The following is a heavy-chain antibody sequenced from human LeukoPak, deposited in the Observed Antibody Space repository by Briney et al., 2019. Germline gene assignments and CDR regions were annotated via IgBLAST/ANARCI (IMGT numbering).Heavy chain of an antibody. Sequence: PGGSLRLSCAVSGLTFSDYYMSWTRQAPGKGPELVSYISPSGSSIFYVDSVKGRFTISRDNAKNTLYLQMNSLRAEDTAVYYCARDAVDTANAVWGQGTTVTVSS. J-gene: IGHJ6*02. CDR3: ARDAVDTANAV. D-gene: IGHD5-18*01. V-gene: IGHV3-11*04. CDR1: GLTFSDYY. CDR2: ISPSGSSI.